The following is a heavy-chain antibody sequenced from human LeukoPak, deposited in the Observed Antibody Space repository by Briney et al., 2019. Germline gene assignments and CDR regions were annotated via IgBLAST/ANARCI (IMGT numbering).Heavy chain of an antibody. D-gene: IGHD1-26*01. J-gene: IGHJ4*02. CDR1: GFTFSTYA. Sequence: GGSLRLSCAASGFTFSTYAMNWVRQAPGKGLEWVSTISGSGGTTYYADSVKGRFTISRDNPKNTLYLQMNSLRAEDTAVYYCARDVSGTYWGQETLVTVSS. V-gene: IGHV3-23*01. CDR2: ISGSGGTT. CDR3: ARDVSGTY.